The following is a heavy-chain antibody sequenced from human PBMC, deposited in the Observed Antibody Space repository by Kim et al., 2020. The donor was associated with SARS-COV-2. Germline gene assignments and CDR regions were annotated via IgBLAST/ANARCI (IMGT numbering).Heavy chain of an antibody. Sequence: ASVKVSCKASGYTFTSYAMHWVRQAPGQRLEWMGWINAGNGNTKYSQKFQGRVTITRDTSASTAYMELSSLRSEDTAVYYCARDPGYYYGSGSHRRPYYYYGMDVWGQGTTVTVSS. CDR2: INAGNGNT. D-gene: IGHD3-10*01. CDR3: ARDPGYYYGSGSHRRPYYYYGMDV. CDR1: GYTFTSYA. J-gene: IGHJ6*02. V-gene: IGHV1-3*01.